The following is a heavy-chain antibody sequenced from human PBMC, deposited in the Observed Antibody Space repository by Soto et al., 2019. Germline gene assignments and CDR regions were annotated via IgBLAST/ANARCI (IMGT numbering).Heavy chain of an antibody. Sequence: QVQLVQSGAEEKKPGASVKISCKASGYTFTSYAMHWVRQAPGQRLEWMGWINAGNGNTKYSQKFQGRVSITRDTSASTVYMELSSLRSEDTAVYYCARSSGYYVIDNYWGQGTLVTVSS. CDR3: ARSSGYYVIDNY. V-gene: IGHV1-3*05. CDR2: INAGNGNT. CDR1: GYTFTSYA. D-gene: IGHD3-22*01. J-gene: IGHJ4*02.